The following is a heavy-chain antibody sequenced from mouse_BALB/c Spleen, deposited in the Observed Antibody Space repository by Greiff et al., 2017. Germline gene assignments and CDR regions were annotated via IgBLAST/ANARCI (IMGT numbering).Heavy chain of an antibody. CDR2: IYPGDGST. V-gene: IGHV1S56*01. J-gene: IGHJ2*01. D-gene: IGHD2-12*01. CDR3: ARGLYRGEGY. CDR1: GYTFTSYY. Sequence: QVQLQQSGPELVKPGASVKMSCKASGYTFTSYYIHWVKQRPGQGLEWIGWIYPGDGSTKYNEKFKGKTTLTADKSSSTAYMLLSSLTSEDSAIYFCARGLYRGEGYWGQGTTLTVSS.